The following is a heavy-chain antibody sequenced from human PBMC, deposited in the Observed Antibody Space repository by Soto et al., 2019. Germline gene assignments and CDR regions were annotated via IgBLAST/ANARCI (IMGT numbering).Heavy chain of an antibody. CDR2: IYPGDSDT. D-gene: IGHD4-17*01. CDR1: GYSFNTYW. J-gene: IGHJ4*02. Sequence: PGESLKISCKGSGYSFNTYWVGWVRQMPGKGLEWMGIIYPGDSDTTYTPSFQGHVTISADKSISTVYLQWSSLKASDTAMYYCASSTTVTEGGFYFDNSGPGTRVTVS. CDR3: ASSTTVTEGGFYFDN. V-gene: IGHV5-51*01.